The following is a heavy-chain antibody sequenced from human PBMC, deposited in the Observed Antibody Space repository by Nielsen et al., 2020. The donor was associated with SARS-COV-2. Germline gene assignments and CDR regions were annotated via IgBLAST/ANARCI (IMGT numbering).Heavy chain of an antibody. CDR3: ARLLYGYRYWYFDL. CDR2: IGTAGDT. V-gene: IGHV3-13*04. CDR1: GFTFSSND. J-gene: IGHJ2*01. D-gene: IGHD5-18*01. Sequence: GESLKISCAASGFTFSSNDMHWVRQDTGKGLEWVSAIGTAGDTYYPGSVKGRFTISRENAKNSLYLQMNSLRAGDTAVYYCARLLYGYRYWYFDLWGRGTLVTVSS.